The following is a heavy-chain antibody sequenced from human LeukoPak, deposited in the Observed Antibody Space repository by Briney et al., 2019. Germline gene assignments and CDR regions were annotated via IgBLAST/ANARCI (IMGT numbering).Heavy chain of an antibody. Sequence: GGSLRLSCAASAFTFNTYWMHWVRQVPGRGLEWVSRINGDESSTNYADSVKGRFTISRDNAKDPLYLHMNSLTAEDTAVYYCARGAKWAYYFDYWGQGTLVTVSS. CDR1: AFTFNTYW. J-gene: IGHJ4*02. V-gene: IGHV3-74*01. CDR2: INGDESST. CDR3: ARGAKWAYYFDY. D-gene: IGHD1-26*01.